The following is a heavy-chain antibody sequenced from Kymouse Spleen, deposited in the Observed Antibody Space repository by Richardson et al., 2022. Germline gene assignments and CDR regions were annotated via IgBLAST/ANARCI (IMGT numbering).Heavy chain of an antibody. CDR2: ISSSSSYI. J-gene: IGHJ6*02. CDR3: AREHDYSNYGYYYYYYGMDV. D-gene: IGHD4-11,IGHD4-11*01. CDR1: GFTFSSYS. Sequence: EVQLVESGGGLVKPGGSLRLSCAASGFTFSSYSMNWVRQAPGKGLEWVSSISSSSSYIYYADSVKGRFTISRDNAKNSLYLQMNSLRAEDTAVYYCAREHDYSNYGYYYYYYGMDVWGQGTTVTVSS. V-gene: IGHV3-21*03.